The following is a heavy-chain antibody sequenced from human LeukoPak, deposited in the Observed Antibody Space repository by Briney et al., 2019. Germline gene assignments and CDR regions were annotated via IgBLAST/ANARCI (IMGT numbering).Heavy chain of an antibody. J-gene: IGHJ6*03. CDR3: ARARGPHYYYYMDV. V-gene: IGHV3-21*01. Sequence: PGGSLRLSCAASGFTFSSYSMNWVRQAPGKGLEWVSSISSSSSYIYYADSVKGRFTISRDNAKNSLYLQMNSLRAEDTAVYYCARARGPHYYYYMDVWGKGTTVTVSS. CDR2: ISSSSSYI. CDR1: GFTFSSYS.